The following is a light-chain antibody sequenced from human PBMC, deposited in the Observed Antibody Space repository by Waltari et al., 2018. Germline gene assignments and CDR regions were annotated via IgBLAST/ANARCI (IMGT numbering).Light chain of an antibody. CDR1: QSISTY. V-gene: IGKV1-39*01. J-gene: IGKJ1*01. Sequence: DIQMTQSPSSLSASVGDRVTITCRASQSISTYLNWYQQKPGKAPKLLIYASSSLQSGVPSRFSGSGSGTDFTLTISSLQPEDFATYFCQQSYSSPQRTFGPGTKVEIK. CDR3: QQSYSSPQRT. CDR2: ASS.